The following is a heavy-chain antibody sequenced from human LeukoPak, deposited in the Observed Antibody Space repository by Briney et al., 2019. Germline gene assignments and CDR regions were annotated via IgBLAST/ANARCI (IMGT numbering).Heavy chain of an antibody. CDR1: GFTFSSYA. J-gene: IGHJ4*02. Sequence: PGGSLRLSCAASGFTFSSYAMHWVRQAPGKGLEYVSAISSNGGSTYYANSVKGRFTISRDNSKNTLYLQMGSLRAEDMAVYYRARDREGATDYWGQRTLVAVSS. CDR3: ARDREGATDY. V-gene: IGHV3-64*01. CDR2: ISSNGGST. D-gene: IGHD1-26*01.